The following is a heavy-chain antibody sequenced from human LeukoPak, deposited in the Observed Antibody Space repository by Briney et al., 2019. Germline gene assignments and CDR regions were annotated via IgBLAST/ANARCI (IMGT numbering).Heavy chain of an antibody. CDR1: GFRLSDYD. J-gene: IGHJ5*02. D-gene: IGHD2-2*01. Sequence: GGSLRLSCAASGFRLSDYDMNWVRQAPGKGLEWVSSISTGSRYTYYAYSVKGRSTISRDDAKNSLYLQMDYLRAEDTAVYYCARADCSGSTCYLRRSWFDPWGQGTLVTVSS. V-gene: IGHV3-21*01. CDR3: ARADCSGSTCYLRRSWFDP. CDR2: ISTGSRYT.